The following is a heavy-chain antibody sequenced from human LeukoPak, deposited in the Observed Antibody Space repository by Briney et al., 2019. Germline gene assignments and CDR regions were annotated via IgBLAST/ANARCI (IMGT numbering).Heavy chain of an antibody. J-gene: IGHJ4*02. V-gene: IGHV3-7*01. Sequence: GGSLLLSCGASGFTFSDYWMSWVRQAPGKGLEWVANIKQDGGGKYYVDSVKGRFTISRDNAKNSLFLQMNSLRAEDTAVYYCARLDYTVAPQFDYWGQGTLVAVSS. CDR2: IKQDGGGK. D-gene: IGHD4-23*01. CDR3: ARLDYTVAPQFDY. CDR1: GFTFSDYW.